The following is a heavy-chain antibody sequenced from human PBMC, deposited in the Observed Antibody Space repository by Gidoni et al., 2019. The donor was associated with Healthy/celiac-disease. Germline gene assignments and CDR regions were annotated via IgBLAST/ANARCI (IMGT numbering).Heavy chain of an antibody. Sequence: QITLKESGPTLVKPTQTLTLTCTFSGFSLSTSGVGVVWIRQPPGKALEWLALIYWNDDKRYSPSLKSRLTSTKDTSKNQVVLTMTNMDPVDTATYYCAHRRWGRDSLDYWGQGTLVTVSS. V-gene: IGHV2-5*01. CDR3: AHRRWGRDSLDY. J-gene: IGHJ4*02. CDR2: IYWNDDK. CDR1: GFSLSTSGVG. D-gene: IGHD2-8*02.